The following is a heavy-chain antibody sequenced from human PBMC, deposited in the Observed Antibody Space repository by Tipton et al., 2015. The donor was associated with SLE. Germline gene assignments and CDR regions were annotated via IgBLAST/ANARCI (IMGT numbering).Heavy chain of an antibody. J-gene: IGHJ4*02. V-gene: IGHV3-48*03. CDR3: ASEVETAGFDY. CDR1: GFTLRTYD. Sequence: SLRLSCAGSGFTLRTYDINWVRQAPGGGLEWVSYISVGGTTIFYAASVKGRFTISRDDAGNSVYLQMDSLGVDDTAVYYCASEVETAGFDYWGQGTLVTVSS. D-gene: IGHD2-2*01. CDR2: ISVGGTTI.